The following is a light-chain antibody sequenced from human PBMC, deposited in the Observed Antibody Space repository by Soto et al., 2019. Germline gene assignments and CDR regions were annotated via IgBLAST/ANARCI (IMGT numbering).Light chain of an antibody. J-gene: IGLJ1*01. CDR1: SSNIGAGYD. CDR3: QSYDSSLSGYV. V-gene: IGLV1-40*01. Sequence: QSVLTQPPSVSGAPGQRVTISCTGSSSNIGAGYDVHWYQQLPGTAPKLLIYGNSNRPSGVPDRSSGSKSGTSASLAITGRQAEDEADYYCQSYDSSLSGYVFGTGTKLTVL. CDR2: GNS.